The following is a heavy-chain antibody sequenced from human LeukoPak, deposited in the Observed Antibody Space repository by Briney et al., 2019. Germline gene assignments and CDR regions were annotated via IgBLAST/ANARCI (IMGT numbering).Heavy chain of an antibody. CDR2: IYYSGST. Sequence: SETLSLTCTVSGGSISSYYWSWIRQPPGKGLEWIGYIYYSGSTNYNPSLKSRVTISVDTSKNQFSLKLSSVTAADTAVYYCARAAYGEEQWYFDLWGRGTLVTVSS. J-gene: IGHJ2*01. CDR3: ARAAYGEEQWYFDL. CDR1: GGSISSYY. V-gene: IGHV4-59*01. D-gene: IGHD4-17*01.